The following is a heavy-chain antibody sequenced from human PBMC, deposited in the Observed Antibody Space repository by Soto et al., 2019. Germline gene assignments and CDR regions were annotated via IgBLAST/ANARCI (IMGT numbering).Heavy chain of an antibody. D-gene: IGHD3-10*01. J-gene: IGHJ6*03. CDR3: ARSQITMVRGVIKNYYYYMDV. CDR2: INSDGSST. V-gene: IGHV3-74*01. Sequence: GGSLRLSCAASGFTFSSYWMHWVRQAPGKGLVWVSRINSDGSSTSYADSVKGRFTISRDNAKNTLYLQMNSLRAEDTAVYYCARSQITMVRGVIKNYYYYMDVWGKGTTVTVSS. CDR1: GFTFSSYW.